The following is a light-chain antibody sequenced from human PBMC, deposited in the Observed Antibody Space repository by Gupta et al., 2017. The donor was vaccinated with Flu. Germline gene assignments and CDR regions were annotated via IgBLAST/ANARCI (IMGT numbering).Light chain of an antibody. CDR2: AAS. V-gene: IGKV3-15*01. Sequence: ERVLTQSPATLSVSPGERATLSCRASQSVNTHLAWYQQKPGQAPTLLIYAASTRATGIPARFSGSGSGTEFTLTISSLQSEDFAVYYCQQYNNWPPRFGGGTKVEIK. CDR3: QQYNNWPPR. CDR1: QSVNTH. J-gene: IGKJ4*01.